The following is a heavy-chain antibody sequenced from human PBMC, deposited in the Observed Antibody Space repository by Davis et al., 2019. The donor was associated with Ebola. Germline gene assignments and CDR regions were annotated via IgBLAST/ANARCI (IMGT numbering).Heavy chain of an antibody. V-gene: IGHV1-2*02. CDR2: INPNSGGT. CDR3: AREFKSEQWLVLGNNWFDP. J-gene: IGHJ5*02. D-gene: IGHD6-19*01. Sequence: ASVKVSCKASGYTFTGYYMHWVRQAPGQGPEWMGWINPNSGGTNYAQKFQGRVTMTRDTSISTAYMELSRLRSEDTAVYYCAREFKSEQWLVLGNNWFDPWGQGTLVTVSS. CDR1: GYTFTGYY.